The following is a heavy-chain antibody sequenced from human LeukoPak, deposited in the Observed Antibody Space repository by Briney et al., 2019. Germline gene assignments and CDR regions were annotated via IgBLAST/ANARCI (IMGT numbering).Heavy chain of an antibody. Sequence: SETLSLTCTVSGGSVRSSSYYWGCIRQPPGQGLEWIGSVHYNGSTCYNPSLGGRVIMSIDTSKNQFSLKLTSVTAADTAMYYCARARGVPRPYYFDQWGQGTLVTVSS. CDR1: GGSVRSSSYY. J-gene: IGHJ4*02. V-gene: IGHV4-39*07. D-gene: IGHD3-10*01. CDR3: ARARGVPRPYYFDQ. CDR2: VHYNGST.